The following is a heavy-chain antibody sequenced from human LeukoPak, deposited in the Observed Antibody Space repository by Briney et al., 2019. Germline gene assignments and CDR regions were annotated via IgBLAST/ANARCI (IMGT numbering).Heavy chain of an antibody. J-gene: IGHJ4*02. CDR1: GGSINSGSYF. CDR2: IYPSGST. CDR3: SRGDYSYGFD. V-gene: IGHV4-61*02. D-gene: IGHD5-18*01. Sequence: SQTLSLTCTVSGGSINSGSYFWSWIRQPAGKGLEWIGRIYPSGSTNYNPSLKSRVTISVDLSKNQFSLRLSSVTAADTAVYYCSRGDYSYGFDWGQGTLVTVSS.